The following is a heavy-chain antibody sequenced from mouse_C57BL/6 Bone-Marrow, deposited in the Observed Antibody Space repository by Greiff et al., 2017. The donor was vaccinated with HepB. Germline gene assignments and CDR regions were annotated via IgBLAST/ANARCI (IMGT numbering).Heavy chain of an antibody. Sequence: QVQLQQPGAELVKPGASVKLSCKASGYTFTSYWMHWVKQRPGQGLEWIGMIHPNSGSTNYNEKFKSKATLTVDKSSSTAYMQLSRLTSEDSAVYYCARRRDYSNWYFDVWGTGTTVTVSS. CDR3: ARRRDYSNWYFDV. V-gene: IGHV1-64*01. CDR1: GYTFTSYW. J-gene: IGHJ1*03. D-gene: IGHD2-5*01. CDR2: IHPNSGST.